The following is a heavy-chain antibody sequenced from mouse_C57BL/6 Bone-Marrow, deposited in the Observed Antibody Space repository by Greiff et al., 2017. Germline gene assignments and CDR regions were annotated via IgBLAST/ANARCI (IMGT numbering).Heavy chain of an antibody. CDR2: ISSGSSTI. V-gene: IGHV5-17*01. Sequence: EVQGVESGGGLVKPGGSLKLSCAASGFTFSDYGMHWVRQAPGTGLEWVAYISSGSSTIYYADTVKGRFTISRANDKNTLFLQMTSLRSEDTAMYYCARASQAYYYAMDYWGQGTSVTVSS. CDR3: ARASQAYYYAMDY. J-gene: IGHJ4*01. D-gene: IGHD3-2*02. CDR1: GFTFSDYG.